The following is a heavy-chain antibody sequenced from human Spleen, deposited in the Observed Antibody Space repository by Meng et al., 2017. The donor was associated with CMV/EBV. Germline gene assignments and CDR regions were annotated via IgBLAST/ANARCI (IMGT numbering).Heavy chain of an antibody. J-gene: IGHJ5*02. D-gene: IGHD3-9*01. CDR1: GYTFTSYY. CDR2: ISAYNGNT. CDR3: ARDFLTGRNWFDP. Sequence: ASVKVSCKASGYTFTSYYMHWVRQAPGQGLEWMGWISAYNGNTNYAQKLQGRVTMTTDTSTSTAYMELRSLRSDDTAVYYCARDFLTGRNWFDPWGQGTLVTVSS. V-gene: IGHV1-18*04.